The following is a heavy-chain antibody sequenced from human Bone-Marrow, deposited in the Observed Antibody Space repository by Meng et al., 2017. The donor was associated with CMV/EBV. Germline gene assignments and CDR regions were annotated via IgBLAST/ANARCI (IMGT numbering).Heavy chain of an antibody. CDR2: ISAYNGNT. Sequence: ASVKVSCKASGYTFSSYGISWVRQAPGQGLEWMGWISAYNGNTNYAQKLQGRVTMTTDTSASTVYMELSSLGSDDTAVYYCARYQKEDCSSTSCYTDYYYYGMDVWGQGTTVTVSS. CDR3: ARYQKEDCSSTSCYTDYYYYGMDV. V-gene: IGHV1-18*01. J-gene: IGHJ6*02. CDR1: GYTFSSYG. D-gene: IGHD2-2*02.